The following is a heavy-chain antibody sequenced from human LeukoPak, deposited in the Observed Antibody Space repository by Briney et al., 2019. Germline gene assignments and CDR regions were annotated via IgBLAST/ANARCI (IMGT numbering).Heavy chain of an antibody. D-gene: IGHD2-15*01. J-gene: IGHJ4*02. CDR3: AKAPLSRCTGAICYALDY. Sequence: GGSLRLSCAASGFTFSSYSMNWVRQAPGKGLEWVSSINSDSNYIYYADSVKGRFTISRDAKNSVYLQMNSLRAEDAAVYYCAKAPLSRCTGAICYALDYWGQGTLVTVSS. V-gene: IGHV3-21*04. CDR1: GFTFSSYS. CDR2: INSDSNYI.